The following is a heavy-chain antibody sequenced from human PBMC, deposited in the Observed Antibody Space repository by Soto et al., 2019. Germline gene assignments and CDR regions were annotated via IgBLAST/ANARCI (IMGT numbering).Heavy chain of an antibody. V-gene: IGHV3-30*18. CDR1: GFTFSSYG. D-gene: IGHD3-22*01. Sequence: PGGSLRLSCAASGFTFSSYGMHWVRQAPGEGLEWVAVISYDGSNKYYADSVKGRFTISRDNSKNTLYLQMNSLRAEDTAVYYCAKTITGDSSGYLFDYWGQGTLVTVSS. CDR3: AKTITGDSSGYLFDY. J-gene: IGHJ4*02. CDR2: ISYDGSNK.